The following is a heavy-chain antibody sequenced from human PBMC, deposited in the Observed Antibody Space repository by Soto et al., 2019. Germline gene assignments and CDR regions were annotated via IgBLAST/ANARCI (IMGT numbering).Heavy chain of an antibody. D-gene: IGHD3-9*01. CDR1: GFTFSSYA. V-gene: IGHV3-23*01. CDR2: ISGSGGST. J-gene: IGHJ4*02. CDR3: AKXGXXXDILTGYYLNYFDY. Sequence: EVQLLESGGGLVQPGGSLRLSCAASGFTFSSYAMSWVRQAPGKGLEWVSAISGSGGSTYYADSVKGRFTISRDNSKNTLYLQMNSLRXXDTAVXXCAKXGXXXDILTGYYLNYFDYWGQGTLVTVSS.